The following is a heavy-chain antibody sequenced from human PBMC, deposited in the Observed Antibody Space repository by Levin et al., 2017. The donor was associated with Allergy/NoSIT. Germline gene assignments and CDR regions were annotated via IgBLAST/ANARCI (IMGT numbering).Heavy chain of an antibody. J-gene: IGHJ6*02. Sequence: SETLSLTCIVSGGSISSYYWSWIRQPPGKGLEWVGYIYYSGSANYSPSLRSRVTISLDTSKKQFSLRLNSVTAADTAVYYCARGPLMIRGANYHYSGLDVWGQGTTVTVSS. CDR1: GGSISSYY. D-gene: IGHD3-10*01. CDR3: ARGPLMIRGANYHYSGLDV. V-gene: IGHV4-59*01. CDR2: IYYSGSA.